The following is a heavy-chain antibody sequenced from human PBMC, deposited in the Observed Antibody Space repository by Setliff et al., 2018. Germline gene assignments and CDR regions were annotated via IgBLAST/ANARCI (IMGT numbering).Heavy chain of an antibody. CDR3: ARDWEITVAREVTQYYYYMDI. V-gene: IGHV4-61*09. CDR1: GASISSGSYY. CDR2: IHSSGSA. Sequence: SETLSLTCTVSGASISSGSYYWSWIRQPAGKGLEWIGHIHSSGSANYNSSLESRLTMSLDPSKKQFSLKLRSVTAADTAVYYCARDWEITVAREVTQYYYYMDIWGKGNAVTVSS. J-gene: IGHJ6*03. D-gene: IGHD3-10*01.